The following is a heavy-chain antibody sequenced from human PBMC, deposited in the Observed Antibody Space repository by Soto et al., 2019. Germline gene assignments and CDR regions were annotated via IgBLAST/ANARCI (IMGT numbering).Heavy chain of an antibody. CDR3: ARDVYSSGWFDY. CDR2: IKQDGREK. Sequence: EVQLVESGGGLVQPGGSLRLSCAASGFTFSSYWMTWVRQAPGKGLEWVANIKQDGREKNYVDSVRGRFTISRDNAKNSLYLQMNSLRAEDTAVYYCARDVYSSGWFDYWGQGTLVTVSS. J-gene: IGHJ4*02. CDR1: GFTFSSYW. V-gene: IGHV3-7*01. D-gene: IGHD6-19*01.